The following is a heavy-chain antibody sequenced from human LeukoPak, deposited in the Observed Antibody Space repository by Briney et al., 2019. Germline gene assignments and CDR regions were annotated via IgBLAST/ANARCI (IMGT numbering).Heavy chain of an antibody. J-gene: IGHJ4*02. D-gene: IGHD2-2*01. V-gene: IGHV3-48*02. Sequence: GGSLRLSCAVSGFTFSSYAMHWVRQAPGKGLEWVSYISSSSNTIYYADSVKGRFTISRDNAKNSLYLQMNSLRDEDTAVYYCARAVADCNSTRCRYYFDYWGQGTLVTVSS. CDR2: ISSSSNTI. CDR1: GFTFSSYA. CDR3: ARAVADCNSTRCRYYFDY.